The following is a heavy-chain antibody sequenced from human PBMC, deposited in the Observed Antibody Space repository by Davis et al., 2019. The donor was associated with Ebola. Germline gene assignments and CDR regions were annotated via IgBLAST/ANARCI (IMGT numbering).Heavy chain of an antibody. Sequence: PGGSLRLSCTVSGGSISSYYWSWIRQPPGKGLEWIGYIYYSGSTNYNPSLKSRVTISVDTSKNQFSLKLSSVTAADTAVYYCARTSGYDSSGYYGMDVWGQGTTVTVSS. V-gene: IGHV4-59*01. CDR2: IYYSGST. J-gene: IGHJ6*02. CDR1: GGSISSYY. CDR3: ARTSGYDSSGYYGMDV. D-gene: IGHD3-22*01.